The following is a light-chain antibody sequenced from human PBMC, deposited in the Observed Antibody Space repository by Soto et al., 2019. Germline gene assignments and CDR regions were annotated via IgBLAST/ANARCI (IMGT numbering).Light chain of an antibody. CDR3: QQSFSTPYT. J-gene: IGKJ2*01. CDR2: TAS. Sequence: DVRMTQSPSSLSASAVDTITITFRASRTINTYLNWFQQKPGEPPRLLIYTASALQGGVPARFSGSGSGTDFTLTISSLQPEDFATYYCQQSFSTPYTFGQGTKVDI. V-gene: IGKV1-39*01. CDR1: RTINTY.